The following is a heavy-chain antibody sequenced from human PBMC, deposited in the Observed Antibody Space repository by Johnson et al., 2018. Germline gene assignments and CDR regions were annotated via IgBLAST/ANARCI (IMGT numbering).Heavy chain of an antibody. J-gene: IGHJ6*03. CDR3: AKDWSQDYSVYYMDV. V-gene: IGHV3-9*01. CDR2: ISWNSGTI. CDR1: GFTFDDYA. Sequence: EVQLVESGGGLVQPGRSLRLSCAASGFTFDDYAMHWVRQAPGKGLEWVSGISWNSGTIGYADSVKGRFTISRDNAKNSLYLQMNSLRVEDTAFYYCAKDWSQDYSVYYMDVWGKGTTVTVSS.